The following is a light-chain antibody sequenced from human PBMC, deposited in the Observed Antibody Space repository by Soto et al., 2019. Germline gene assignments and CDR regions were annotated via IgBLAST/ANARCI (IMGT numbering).Light chain of an antibody. J-gene: IGKJ1*01. V-gene: IGKV3-15*01. CDR3: HQYNNWPWT. CDR2: GTS. CDR1: QNISRS. Sequence: EIVMTQSPVTLSVSPGERSTLSCRASQNISRSLAWYQQKPGQGPSLLIYGTSTRATGIPVRFSGSGSETEFTLTIRSLQSEDSALYYCHQYNNWPWTFGHGTKVDIK.